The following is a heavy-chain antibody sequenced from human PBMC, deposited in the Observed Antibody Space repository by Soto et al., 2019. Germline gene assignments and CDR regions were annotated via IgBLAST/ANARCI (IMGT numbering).Heavy chain of an antibody. CDR2: IYWDDDK. D-gene: IGHD3-16*02. CDR3: AHSPDSTYYDYIWGSYRSYYFDY. CDR1: GFSLSTSGVG. V-gene: IGHV2-5*02. Sequence: QITLKESGPTLVKPTQTLTLTCTFSGFSLSTSGVGGGWIRQPPGKALEWLALIYWDDDKRYSPSLKSRLTITKDTSKNPVVLTMTNMDPVDTATYYCAHSPDSTYYDYIWGSYRSYYFDYWCQGTLVTVSS. J-gene: IGHJ4*02.